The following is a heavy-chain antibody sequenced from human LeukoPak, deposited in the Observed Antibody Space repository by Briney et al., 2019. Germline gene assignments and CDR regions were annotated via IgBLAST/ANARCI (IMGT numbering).Heavy chain of an antibody. Sequence: SETLSLTCTVSGGSISSYYWSWIRQPAGKGLEWIGRIYTSGSTNYNPSLKSRVTMSVDTSKNQFSLKLSSVTAADTAVYYCARSAKGIAVAGREFDYWGQGTLVTASS. J-gene: IGHJ4*02. D-gene: IGHD6-19*01. CDR2: IYTSGST. CDR3: ARSAKGIAVAGREFDY. CDR1: GGSISSYY. V-gene: IGHV4-4*07.